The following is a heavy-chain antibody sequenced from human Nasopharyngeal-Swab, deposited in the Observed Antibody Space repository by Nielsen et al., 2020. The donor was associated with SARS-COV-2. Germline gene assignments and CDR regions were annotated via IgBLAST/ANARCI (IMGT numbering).Heavy chain of an antibody. CDR2: ISGSGGST. CDR1: GFTFSSYW. CDR3: ANSYYDSSDHMGWFDP. J-gene: IGHJ5*02. Sequence: GGSLRLSCAASGFTFSSYWMSWVRQAPGKGLEWVSAISGSGGSTYYADSVKGRFTISRDNSKNTLYLQMNSLRAEDTAVYYCANSYYDSSDHMGWFDPWGQGTLVTVSS. D-gene: IGHD3-22*01. V-gene: IGHV3-23*01.